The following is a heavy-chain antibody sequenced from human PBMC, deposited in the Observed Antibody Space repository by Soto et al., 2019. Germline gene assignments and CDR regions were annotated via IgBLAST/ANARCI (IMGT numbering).Heavy chain of an antibody. V-gene: IGHV3-11*01. Sequence: SMRLSCAASGFTFSDYYMSWIRQAPGKGLEWVSYISSSGSTIYYADSVKGRFTISRDNAKNSLYLQMKSLRAEDTAVYYCATEQRVAIFRVATDAFDIWGQGTMVTVSS. J-gene: IGHJ3*02. CDR2: ISSSGSTI. CDR1: GFTFSDYY. CDR3: ATEQRVAIFRVATDAFDI. D-gene: IGHD3-3*01.